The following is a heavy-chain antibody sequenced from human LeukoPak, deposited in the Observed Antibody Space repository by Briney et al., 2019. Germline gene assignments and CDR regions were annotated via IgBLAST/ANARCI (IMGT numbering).Heavy chain of an antibody. Sequence: GASVKVSCKASGYTFTSYGISCVRQAPGQGLEWMGWINTYNGNTNYAQKLQGRVTMTTDTSTSTAYMELWSLRSDDTAVYYCARDTLIHSSSWPLDYWGQGTLVTVSS. CDR3: ARDTLIHSSSWPLDY. J-gene: IGHJ4*02. CDR2: INTYNGNT. V-gene: IGHV1-18*01. CDR1: GYTFTSYG. D-gene: IGHD6-13*01.